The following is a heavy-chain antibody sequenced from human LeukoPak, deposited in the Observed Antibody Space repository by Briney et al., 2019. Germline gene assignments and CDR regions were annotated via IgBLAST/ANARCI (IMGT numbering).Heavy chain of an antibody. CDR2: IYYSGST. Sequence: SETLSLTCTVSGGSISSYYWSWIRQPPGKGLEWIGYIYYSGSTNYNPSLKSRVTISVDTSKNQFSLKLSSVTTADTAVYYCARGLASAGMGLWGQGTLVTVSS. J-gene: IGHJ4*02. CDR1: GGSISSYY. D-gene: IGHD1-14*01. V-gene: IGHV4-59*01. CDR3: ARGLASAGMGL.